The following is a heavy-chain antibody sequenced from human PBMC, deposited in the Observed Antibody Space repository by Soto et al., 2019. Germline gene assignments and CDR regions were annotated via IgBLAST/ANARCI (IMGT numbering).Heavy chain of an antibody. CDR2: IWYDGSNK. V-gene: IGHV3-33*01. CDR1: RFTFSSYG. D-gene: IGHD3-10*01. Sequence: GGSLRLSCAASRFTFSSYGMHWVRQAPGKGLEWVAVIWYDGSNKYYADSVKGRFTISRDNSKNTLYLQMNSLRAEDTAVYYCARVGEDYYYGMDVWGQGTTVTVSS. CDR3: ARVGEDYYYGMDV. J-gene: IGHJ6*02.